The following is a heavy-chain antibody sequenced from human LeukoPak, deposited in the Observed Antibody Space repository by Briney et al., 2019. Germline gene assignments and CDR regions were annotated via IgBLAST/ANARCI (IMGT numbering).Heavy chain of an antibody. CDR1: GFTFSSHW. CDR2: IRKDGAEK. D-gene: IGHD3-3*01. J-gene: IGHJ3*02. CDR3: ARSRTASGVVIMGAFDI. V-gene: IGHV3-7*01. Sequence: GGSLRLSCAASGFTFSSHWMSWVRQAPGKGLEWVANIRKDGAEKNYLDSVKGRFTISRDNAKDSLYLEVNSLRAEDTAVYYCARSRTASGVVIMGAFDIWGQGTMVTVSS.